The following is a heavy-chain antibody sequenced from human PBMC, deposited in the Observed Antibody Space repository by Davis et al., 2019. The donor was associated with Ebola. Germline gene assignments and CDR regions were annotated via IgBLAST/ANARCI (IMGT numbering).Heavy chain of an antibody. CDR3: ARDEFDY. V-gene: IGHV1-46*01. CDR2: ITPDDGTI. CDR1: GYMITNFY. Sequence: ASVKVSCKVSGYMITNFYLHWVRLAPGHGLEWMGIITPDDGTINFAQKFQGRVTITRDTSASTAYMELSSLRSEDTAVYFCARDEFDYWGQGTLVTVSS. J-gene: IGHJ4*02.